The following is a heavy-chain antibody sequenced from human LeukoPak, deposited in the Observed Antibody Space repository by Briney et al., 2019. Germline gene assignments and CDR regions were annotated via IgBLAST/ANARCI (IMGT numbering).Heavy chain of an antibody. D-gene: IGHD3-22*01. CDR1: GFTVSSNY. Sequence: GGSLRLSCAAPGFTVSSNYMSWVRQAPGKGLEWVSVIYSGGSTYYADSVKGRFTISRDNSKNTLYLQMNSLRAEDTAVYYCAKDRGYYDSSGYYSFDYWGQGTLVTVSS. V-gene: IGHV3-66*02. CDR3: AKDRGYYDSSGYYSFDY. CDR2: IYSGGST. J-gene: IGHJ4*02.